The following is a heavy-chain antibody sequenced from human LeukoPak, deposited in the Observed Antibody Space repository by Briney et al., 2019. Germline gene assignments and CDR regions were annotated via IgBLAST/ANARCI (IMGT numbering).Heavy chain of an antibody. CDR2: IYYSGNT. D-gene: IGHD1-26*01. CDR1: GGSISSYY. V-gene: IGHV4-59*01. J-gene: IGHJ4*02. Sequence: SETLSLTCTVPGGSISSYYWSWIRQPPGKGLEWIGYIYYSGNTNYNPSLKSRVTISVDTSKNQFSLKLSSVTTADTAVYYCARDHDSGSYFDYWGQGTLVTVSS. CDR3: ARDHDSGSYFDY.